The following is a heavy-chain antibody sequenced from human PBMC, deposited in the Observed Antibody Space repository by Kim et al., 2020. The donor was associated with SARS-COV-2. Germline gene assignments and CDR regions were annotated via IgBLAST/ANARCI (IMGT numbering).Heavy chain of an antibody. J-gene: IGHJ4*02. CDR2: IRGDGVDI. V-gene: IGHV3-74*03. D-gene: IGHD4-17*01. Sequence: GGSLRLSCAASGFSFSSHWMHWVRQAPGKGLVWDANIRGDGVDIKYADSVKGRFTISRDNAKDTLILQMDSLRVEDTAVYYCARESGAIDYWGQGTLVTVSS. CDR1: GFSFSSHW. CDR3: ARESGAIDY.